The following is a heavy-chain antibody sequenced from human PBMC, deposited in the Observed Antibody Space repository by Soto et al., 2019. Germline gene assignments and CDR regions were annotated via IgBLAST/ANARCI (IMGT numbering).Heavy chain of an antibody. V-gene: IGHV3-30-3*01. J-gene: IGHJ6*02. CDR3: ARSSSSSVYYYYYGMDV. D-gene: IGHD6-6*01. Sequence: GGSLRLSCAASGFTFSSYAMHWVRQAPGKGLEWVAVISYDGSNKYYADSVKGRFTISRDNSKNTLYLQMNGLRAEDTAVYYCARSSSSSVYYYYYGMDVWGQGTTVTVSS. CDR2: ISYDGSNK. CDR1: GFTFSSYA.